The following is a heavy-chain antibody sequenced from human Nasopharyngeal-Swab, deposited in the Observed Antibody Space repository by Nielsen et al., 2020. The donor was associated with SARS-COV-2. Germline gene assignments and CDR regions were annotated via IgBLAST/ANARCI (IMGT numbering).Heavy chain of an antibody. CDR3: ARDVELLTNYYALDS. CDR2: ISDDNTI. Sequence: GESLKISCEASGFIFNTYGLNWVRQAPGKGLEWISYISDDNTIFYADSVKGRFTISRDNAKHSLGLQMNSLRDDDTAVYYCARDVELLTNYYALDSWGQGTLVTVSS. J-gene: IGHJ5*01. CDR1: GFIFNTYG. V-gene: IGHV3-48*02. D-gene: IGHD3-9*01.